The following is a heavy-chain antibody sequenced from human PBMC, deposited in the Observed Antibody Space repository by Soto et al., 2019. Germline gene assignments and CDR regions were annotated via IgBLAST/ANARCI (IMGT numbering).Heavy chain of an antibody. V-gene: IGHV1-3*01. D-gene: IGHD3-10*01. CDR3: ARGDAGTDFDY. CDR2: INAGDGVT. J-gene: IGHJ4*02. CDR1: GYTFTSYA. Sequence: QVQLVQSGAEGKKPGASVKVSCKASGYTFTSYAIHWVRQAPGQRLEWMGWINAGDGVTKYSQKFQGRVTITWDTSASTAYMELSSLRSEDTAVFYCARGDAGTDFDYWGQGTLVTVSS.